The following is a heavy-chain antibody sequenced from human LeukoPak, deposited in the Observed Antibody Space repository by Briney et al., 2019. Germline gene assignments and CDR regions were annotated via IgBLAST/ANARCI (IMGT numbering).Heavy chain of an antibody. CDR1: GFTFRDYG. J-gene: IGHJ4*02. D-gene: IGHD2-21*01. CDR2: ISTSGGTI. Sequence: GGSLRLSCAASGFTFRDYGMHWVRQAPEKGLEWVSYISTSGGTIYYADSVKGRFTISRDNAKNSLYLQMDSLRAEDTAVYYCARHIPFDCWGQGTLVTVSS. V-gene: IGHV3-48*01. CDR3: ARHIPFDC.